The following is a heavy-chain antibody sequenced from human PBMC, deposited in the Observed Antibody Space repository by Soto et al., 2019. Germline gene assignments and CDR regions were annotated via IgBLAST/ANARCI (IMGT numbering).Heavy chain of an antibody. CDR1: GGSFSGYY. V-gene: IGHV4-34*01. CDR2: INHSGST. Sequence: PSETLSLTCAVYGGSFSGYYWSWIRQPPGKGLEWIGEINHSGSTNYNPSLKSRVTISVDTSKNQFSLKLSSVTAADTAVYYCARVLAMVRYYYGMDVWGQGTTVTVSS. J-gene: IGHJ6*02. CDR3: ARVLAMVRYYYGMDV. D-gene: IGHD3-10*01.